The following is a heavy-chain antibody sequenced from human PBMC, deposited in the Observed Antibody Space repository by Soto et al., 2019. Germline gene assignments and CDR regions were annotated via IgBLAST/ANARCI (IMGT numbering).Heavy chain of an antibody. CDR3: ANTGYTHVPKHFDY. V-gene: IGHV3-23*01. CDR1: GCTFSSYA. J-gene: IGHJ4*02. D-gene: IGHD5-18*01. Sequence: GGSLRISCAASGCTFSSYAMSWVRQAPGKGLEWVSGISSTGGTTYYADYVKGRFTISRDNSKNTLYLQKNSLRAEETAVYYSANTGYTHVPKHFDYWGQGTLVTVAS. CDR2: ISSTGGTT.